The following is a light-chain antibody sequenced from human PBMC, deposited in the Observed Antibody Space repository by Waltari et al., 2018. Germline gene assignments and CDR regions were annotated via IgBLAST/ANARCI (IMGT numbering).Light chain of an antibody. CDR2: AAS. J-gene: IGKJ4*01. CDR3: QQDNSFPPT. V-gene: IGKV1-16*02. Sequence: DIQMTQSPSSLSPSVGDRVIITFRAGQAINTFLAWFQQKPGKAPRSLIYAASTLQSGVSSNFSGSGSGTNFTLTISSLQPEDCATYYCQQDNSFPPTFGGGTRVEI. CDR1: QAINTF.